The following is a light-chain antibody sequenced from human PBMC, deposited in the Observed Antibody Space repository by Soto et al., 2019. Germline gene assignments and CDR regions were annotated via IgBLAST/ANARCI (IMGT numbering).Light chain of an antibody. CDR1: QSVSSN. CDR3: QHYNNWPYT. V-gene: IGKV3-15*01. Sequence: EIVLTQSPATLSVSPGERATLSCRASQSVSSNLAWYQQKPGQAPRLLISGASARATGIPARFSGSGSGTAFTLTISSLQTEAFAVYYCQHYNNWPYTFGQGTKLEIK. J-gene: IGKJ2*01. CDR2: GAS.